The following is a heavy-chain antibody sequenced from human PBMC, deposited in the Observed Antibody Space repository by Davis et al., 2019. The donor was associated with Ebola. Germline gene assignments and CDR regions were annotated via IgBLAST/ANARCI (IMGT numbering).Heavy chain of an antibody. Sequence: PSETLSLTCTVSGGSISSYYWSWIRQPPGKGLEWIGYISYSGSTNYNPSLKSRVTISVDTSKNQFSLKLSSVTASDTAVYYCARHEKQLVPVDYWGQGTLVTVSS. V-gene: IGHV4-59*08. CDR3: ARHEKQLVPVDY. D-gene: IGHD6-6*01. CDR1: GGSISSYY. CDR2: ISYSGST. J-gene: IGHJ4*02.